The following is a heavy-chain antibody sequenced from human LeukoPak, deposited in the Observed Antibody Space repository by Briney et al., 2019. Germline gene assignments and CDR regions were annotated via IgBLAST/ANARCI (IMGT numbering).Heavy chain of an antibody. J-gene: IGHJ4*02. V-gene: IGHV3-30*18. CDR2: ISYE. D-gene: IGHD2-15*01. CDR1: GFTFSRYG. Sequence: GGSLRLSCAASGFTFSRYGMHWVRQAPGKGLEWVTAISYEYYADSVKGRFTISRDNSKNTLYVQMNSLRAEDTAVYYCAKNLEVGYCSGGSCYWGQGTLVTVSS. CDR3: AKNLEVGYCSGGSCY.